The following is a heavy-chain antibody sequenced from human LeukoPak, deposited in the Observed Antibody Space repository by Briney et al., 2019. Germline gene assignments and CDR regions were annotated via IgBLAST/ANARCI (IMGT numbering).Heavy chain of an antibody. V-gene: IGHV1-24*01. Sequence: ASVKVSCKVSGYTLIELSMHWVRQAPGKGLEWIGGFDPEDGETIYAQKFQGRVTMTEDTSTDTAYMELSSLRSEDTAVYYCATDVRSQYDGFDIWGQGTMVTVSS. CDR3: ATDVRSQYDGFDI. CDR1: GYTLIELS. J-gene: IGHJ3*02. CDR2: FDPEDGET. D-gene: IGHD6-13*01.